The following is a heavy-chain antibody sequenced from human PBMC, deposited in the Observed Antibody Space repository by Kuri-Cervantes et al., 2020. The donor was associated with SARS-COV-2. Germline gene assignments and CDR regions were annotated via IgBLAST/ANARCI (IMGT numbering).Heavy chain of an antibody. J-gene: IGHJ2*01. V-gene: IGHV3-74*01. D-gene: IGHD3-16*01. CDR1: GFNFSNYW. CDR2: INSDGSST. CDR3: ARTSFAVQWYFDL. Sequence: GESLKISCAASGFNFSNYWMHWVRQSPGKGLVWVSRINSDGSSTSYADSVKGRFTISRDNAKNTLYMQMNSLRAEDTAVYYCARTSFAVQWYFDLWGRGTLVTVSS.